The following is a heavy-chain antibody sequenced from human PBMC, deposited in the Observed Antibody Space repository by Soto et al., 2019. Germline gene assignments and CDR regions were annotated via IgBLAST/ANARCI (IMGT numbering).Heavy chain of an antibody. V-gene: IGHV3-23*01. D-gene: IGHD2-2*01. CDR1: GFTFSSYA. Sequence: EVQLLESGGGLVQPGGSLRLSCAASGFTFSSYAMSWVRQAPGKGLEWVSAISGSGGSTYYADSVKGRFTISRDTSKNKLELQMNSLRAEDTAVYYCAKDRFSTAPPAWTRCHLYYYGMDVWGQGTTVTVSS. CDR2: ISGSGGST. CDR3: AKDRFSTAPPAWTRCHLYYYGMDV. J-gene: IGHJ6*02.